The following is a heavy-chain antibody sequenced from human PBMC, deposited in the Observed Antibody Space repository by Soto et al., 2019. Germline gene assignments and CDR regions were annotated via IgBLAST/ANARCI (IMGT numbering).Heavy chain of an antibody. Sequence: SETLSLTCSVSGGSISSYYWTWIRQPPGKGLEWIGYIYYSGSTNYNPSLKSRVTISVDTSKNQFSLKLSSVIAADRGVYYCARVWGGAFDIWAKGTMVTVSS. D-gene: IGHD3-10*01. CDR3: ARVWGGAFDI. CDR1: GGSISSYY. J-gene: IGHJ3*02. CDR2: IYYSGST. V-gene: IGHV4-59*01.